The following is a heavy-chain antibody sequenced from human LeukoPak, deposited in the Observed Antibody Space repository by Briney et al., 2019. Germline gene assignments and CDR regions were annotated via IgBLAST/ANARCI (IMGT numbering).Heavy chain of an antibody. J-gene: IGHJ4*02. CDR1: GGSISSYY. Sequence: PSETLSLTCTVSGGSISSYYWGWIRQPPGKGLEWIGSIYYSGSTYYNPSLKSRVTISVDTSKNQFSLKLSSVTAADTAVYYCARESTEVFDYWGQGNLVTVSS. CDR2: IYYSGST. V-gene: IGHV4-39*07. CDR3: ARESTEVFDY.